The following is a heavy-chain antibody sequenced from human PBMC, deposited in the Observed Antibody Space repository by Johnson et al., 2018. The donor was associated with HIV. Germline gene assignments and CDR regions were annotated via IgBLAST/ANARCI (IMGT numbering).Heavy chain of an antibody. CDR2: ISYDGSNK. D-gene: IGHD5-24*01. CDR1: GFTFSSYA. Sequence: QVQLVESGGGVVQPGRSLRLSCAASGFTFSSYAMHWVRQAPGKGLAWVAVISYDGSNKYYADSVKGRFTISRDTSKNTLYLQMNSLRAEDTAVYYCARQKNSQGRWLQFDAFDIWRQGTLVTVSS. CDR3: ARQKNSQGRWLQFDAFDI. J-gene: IGHJ3*02. V-gene: IGHV3-30*04.